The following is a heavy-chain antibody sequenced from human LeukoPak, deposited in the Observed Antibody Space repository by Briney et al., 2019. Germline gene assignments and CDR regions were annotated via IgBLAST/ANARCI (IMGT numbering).Heavy chain of an antibody. V-gene: IGHV3-30*02. J-gene: IGHJ4*02. Sequence: GGSLRLSCGASGFTFSRNVMHWVRQVPGKGLEWVTYIRKDGSDKYYADSVKGRFTISRDSSKNLVYLQMNSLRVEDTALYYCAKDSNWASDYWGQGTLVRVSS. CDR3: AKDSNWASDY. CDR1: GFTFSRNV. D-gene: IGHD3-16*01. CDR2: IRKDGSDK.